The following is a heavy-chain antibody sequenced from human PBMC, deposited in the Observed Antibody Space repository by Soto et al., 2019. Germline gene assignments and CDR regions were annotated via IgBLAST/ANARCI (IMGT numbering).Heavy chain of an antibody. CDR2: VSGNGSVT. V-gene: IGHV3-23*01. Sequence: EVQMLDSGGGLAQPGGSLRLSCAASGVTFGNYAMTWVRQAPGKGLEWVSTVSGNGSVTYYAGSVKGRFTISRDNSRSTLYLQMNTLRAEDTAIYFCAKVPASLKTFDYWGQGTLVTVSS. CDR3: AKVPASLKTFDY. CDR1: GVTFGNYA. J-gene: IGHJ4*02. D-gene: IGHD2-2*01.